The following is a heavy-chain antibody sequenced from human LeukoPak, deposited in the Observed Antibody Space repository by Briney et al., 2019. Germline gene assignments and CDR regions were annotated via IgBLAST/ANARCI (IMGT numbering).Heavy chain of an antibody. CDR2: IYTSGST. D-gene: IGHD2-15*01. CDR1: GGSISSYY. V-gene: IGHV4-4*07. Sequence: AETLSLTCTVSGGSISSYYGICIRQPAGKGREWIGRIYTSGSTNYNPSLKSRVNMSVDKSKNQFSLKLSSVTAADTAVYYCAREAWWRAFDIWGQGTMVTVSS. J-gene: IGHJ3*02. CDR3: AREAWWRAFDI.